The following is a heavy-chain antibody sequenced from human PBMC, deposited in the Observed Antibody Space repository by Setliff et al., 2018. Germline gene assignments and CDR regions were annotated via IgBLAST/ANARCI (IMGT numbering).Heavy chain of an antibody. J-gene: IGHJ4*02. CDR1: GYTFTNYY. CDR3: ARERGSYDSSTHYTYYFDY. CDR2: INPNSGGT. Sequence: GASVKVSCKASGYTFTNYYIHWVRQAPGQGLEWMGRINPNSGGTNYAQKFQGRVTITTDDSTNTAYMELSSLRSEDTAVYFCARERGSYDSSTHYTYYFDYWGQGTLVTVSS. V-gene: IGHV1-2*06. D-gene: IGHD3-22*01.